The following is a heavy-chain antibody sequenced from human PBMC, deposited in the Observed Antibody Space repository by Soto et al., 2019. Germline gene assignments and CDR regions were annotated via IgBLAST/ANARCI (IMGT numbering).Heavy chain of an antibody. Sequence: QVQVVQSGDEVKETGASVRVSCKTSGYSFTAYGISWVRQAPGQGLEWMGWISCYNGKTKYAQKVQGRVTMTTDTSSSTTLMVVRSQRFDDAAIYYCARGGPPPEVRFLELQNYDYNGMDVWGQGTTVTVSS. J-gene: IGHJ6*01. CDR3: ARGGPPPEVRFLELQNYDYNGMDV. D-gene: IGHD3-3*01. V-gene: IGHV1-18*01. CDR2: ISCYNGKT. CDR1: GYSFTAYG.